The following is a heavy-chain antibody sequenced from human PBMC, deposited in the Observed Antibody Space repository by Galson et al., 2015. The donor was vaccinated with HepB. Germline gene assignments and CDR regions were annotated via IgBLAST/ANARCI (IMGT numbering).Heavy chain of an antibody. CDR2: ISGSGGST. CDR1: GFTFSSYA. J-gene: IGHJ4*02. D-gene: IGHD6-19*01. V-gene: IGHV3-23*01. Sequence: SLRLSCAASGFTFSSYAMSWVRQAPGKGLEWVSAISGSGGSTYYADSVKGRFTISRDNSKNTLYLQMNSLRAEDTAVYYCAKNGWVAVAGNQFDYWGQGTLVTVSS. CDR3: AKNGWVAVAGNQFDY.